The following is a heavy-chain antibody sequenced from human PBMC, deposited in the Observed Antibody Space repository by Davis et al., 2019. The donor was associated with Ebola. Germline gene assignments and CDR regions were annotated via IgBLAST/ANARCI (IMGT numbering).Heavy chain of an antibody. CDR3: AREVRPGDAFDI. CDR1: GFTFNSLS. V-gene: IGHV3-53*01. J-gene: IGHJ3*02. CDR2: IYSGGST. Sequence: GESLKISCAAFGFTFNSLSMNWVRQAPGKGLEWVSVIYSGGSTYYADSVKGRFTISRDNSKNTLYLQMNSLRAEDTAVYYCAREVRPGDAFDIWGQGTMVTVSS.